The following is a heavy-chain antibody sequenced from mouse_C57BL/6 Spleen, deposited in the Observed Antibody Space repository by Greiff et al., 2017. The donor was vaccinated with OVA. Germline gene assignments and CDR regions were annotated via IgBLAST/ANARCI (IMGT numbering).Heavy chain of an antibody. J-gene: IGHJ3*01. CDR3: TGAGDYDSWCAY. CDR1: GYTFTSYW. Sequence: EVQLQQSGTVLARPGASVKMSCKTSGYTFTSYWMHWVKQRPGQGLEWIGAIYPGNSDTSYNQKFKGKAKLTAVTSASTAYMELSSLTNEDSAVYYCTGAGDYDSWCAYWGQGTLVTVSA. CDR2: IYPGNSDT. D-gene: IGHD2-4*01. V-gene: IGHV1-5*01.